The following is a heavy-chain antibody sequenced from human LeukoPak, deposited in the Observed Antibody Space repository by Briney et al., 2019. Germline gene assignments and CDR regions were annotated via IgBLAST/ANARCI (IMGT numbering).Heavy chain of an antibody. CDR3: ASHQYSSGRRGAWFDP. Sequence: GGSLRLSCAASGFTFSGYWMHWVRQAPGKGLVWVSRINSDGSSTSYADSVKGRFTISRDNAKNTLYLQMNSLRAEDTAVYYCASHQYSSGRRGAWFDPWGQGTLVTVSS. D-gene: IGHD6-19*01. J-gene: IGHJ5*02. CDR2: INSDGSST. CDR1: GFTFSGYW. V-gene: IGHV3-74*01.